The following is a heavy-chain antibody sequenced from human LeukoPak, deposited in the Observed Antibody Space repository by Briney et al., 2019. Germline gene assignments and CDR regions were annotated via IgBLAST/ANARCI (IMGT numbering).Heavy chain of an antibody. J-gene: IGHJ4*02. Sequence: GGSLRLSCAASGFTFSSYAMSWVRQAPGKGLEWVSAISGSGGSTYYADSVKGRFTISRDNSKNTLYLQMNSLRAEDTAVYYCANPGRYTSGWIFPPSFDYWGQGTPVTVSS. CDR1: GFTFSSYA. CDR3: ANPGRYTSGWIFPPSFDY. CDR2: ISGSGGST. D-gene: IGHD6-19*01. V-gene: IGHV3-23*01.